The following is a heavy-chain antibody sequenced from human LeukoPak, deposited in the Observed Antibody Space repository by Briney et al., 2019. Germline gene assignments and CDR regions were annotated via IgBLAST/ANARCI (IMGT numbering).Heavy chain of an antibody. D-gene: IGHD3-10*01. Sequence: PSETLSLTCAVYGGSFSGYYWSWIRQPPGEGLEWIGEINHSGSTNYNPSLKSRVAISVDTSKNQFSLKLSSVTAEDTAVYYCARGLSQVDYYGSGSYQYYFDYWGQGTLVTVSS. CDR2: INHSGST. CDR3: ARGLSQVDYYGSGSYQYYFDY. V-gene: IGHV4-34*01. J-gene: IGHJ4*02. CDR1: GGSFSGYY.